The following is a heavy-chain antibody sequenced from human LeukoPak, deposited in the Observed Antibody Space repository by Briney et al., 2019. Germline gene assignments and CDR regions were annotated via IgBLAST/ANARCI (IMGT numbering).Heavy chain of an antibody. CDR3: VRTYDENPLGWFDP. D-gene: IGHD5-12*01. V-gene: IGHV3-64D*06. CDR2: ISINGGST. J-gene: IGHJ5*02. Sequence: GGSRRLSCSASGTAFRTYAMHWVRQPPGKGLYYVSAISINGGSTYYADSVRGRFTISRDNSKNTLYLQMSSLRPDDTAVYYCVRTYDENPLGWFDPWGQGTLVTVSS. CDR1: GTAFRTYA.